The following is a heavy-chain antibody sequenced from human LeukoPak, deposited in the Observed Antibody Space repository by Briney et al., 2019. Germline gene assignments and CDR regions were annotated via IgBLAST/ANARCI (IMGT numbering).Heavy chain of an antibody. CDR2: ADYDGSDT. CDR3: ATLAAAGTNY. J-gene: IGHJ4*02. D-gene: IGHD6-13*01. Sequence: GGSLRLSCAASGFTFSRYWMHWVRHAPGKGLVWVSRADYDGSDTSYADSVRGRFTISGDNAKNTLYLQMNSLSAEDTAVYYCATLAAAGTNYWGQGTLVTVSS. CDR1: GFTFSRYW. V-gene: IGHV3-74*01.